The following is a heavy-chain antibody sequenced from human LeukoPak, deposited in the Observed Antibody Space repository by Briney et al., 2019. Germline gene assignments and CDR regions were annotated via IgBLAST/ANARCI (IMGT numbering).Heavy chain of an antibody. CDR1: GFTFSSYA. J-gene: IGHJ4*02. CDR2: ISGSGGST. CDR3: ARDMQAYDILTGYYSEPSFDY. V-gene: IGHV3-23*01. D-gene: IGHD3-9*01. Sequence: TGGSLRLSCAASGFTFSSYAMSWVRQAPGKGLEWVSAISGSGGSTYYADSVKGRFTISRDNSKNTLYLQMNSLRAEDTAVYYCARDMQAYDILTGYYSEPSFDYWGQGTLVTVSS.